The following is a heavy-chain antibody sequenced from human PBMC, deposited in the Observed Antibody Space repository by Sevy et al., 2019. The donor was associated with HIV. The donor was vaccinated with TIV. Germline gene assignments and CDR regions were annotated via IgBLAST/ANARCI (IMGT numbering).Heavy chain of an antibody. J-gene: IGHJ6*02. CDR1: GGSISSSSYY. CDR2: IYYSGST. V-gene: IGHV4-39*02. D-gene: IGHD6-6*01. CDR3: ARENMGASSIAAHYGMDV. Sequence: TLSLTCTVSGGSISSSSYYWGWIRQPPGKGLEWIGSIYYSGSTYYNPSLKSRVTISVDTSKNQFPLKLSSVTAADTAVYYCARENMGASSIAAHYGMDVWGQGTTVTVSS.